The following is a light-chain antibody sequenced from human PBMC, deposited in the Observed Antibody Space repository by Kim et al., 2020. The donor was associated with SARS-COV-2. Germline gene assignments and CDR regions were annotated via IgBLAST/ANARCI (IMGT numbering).Light chain of an antibody. CDR3: QVWDSSSDHP. Sequence: APETPARIPCGAATIEPRTVHWYPQQPRHAPVLVIYYGDDRPSGIPERFSGSTSGNTATLTISRVEAGDEADYFCQVWDSSSDHPFGGGTQLTVL. CDR2: YGD. V-gene: IGLV3-21*04. CDR1: TIEPRT. J-gene: IGLJ2*01.